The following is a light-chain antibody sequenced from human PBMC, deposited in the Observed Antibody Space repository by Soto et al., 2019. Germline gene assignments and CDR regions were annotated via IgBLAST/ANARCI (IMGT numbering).Light chain of an antibody. Sequence: EIVLTQSPRTLSLSPGERATLSCRASQSVSSNYLAWYQQKTGQAPRLLIYGASSRATGIPDRFSGSGSGTDFTLTISRLEPEDFAVYYCQPYGSSLWTFGQATKVEIK. V-gene: IGKV3-20*01. CDR2: GAS. CDR1: QSVSSNY. CDR3: QPYGSSLWT. J-gene: IGKJ1*01.